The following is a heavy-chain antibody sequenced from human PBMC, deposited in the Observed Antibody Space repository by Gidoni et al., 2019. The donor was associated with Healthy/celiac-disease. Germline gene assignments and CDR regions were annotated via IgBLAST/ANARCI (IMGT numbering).Heavy chain of an antibody. V-gene: IGHV4-30-2*01. J-gene: IGHJ5*02. CDR3: ARVGSGYWFDP. Sequence: SWIRQPPGKGLEWIGYIYHSGSTYYNPSLKSRVTISVDRSKNQFSLKLSSVTAADTAVYYCARVGSGYWFDPWGQGTLVTVSS. CDR2: IYHSGST. D-gene: IGHD6-19*01.